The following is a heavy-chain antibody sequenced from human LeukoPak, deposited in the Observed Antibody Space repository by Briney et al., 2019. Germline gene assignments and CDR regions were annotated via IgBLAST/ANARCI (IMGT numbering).Heavy chain of an antibody. CDR3: ARERNNYASGSYGPMDV. Sequence: ASVKVSCKASGYTFSNYGITWVRQAPGQGLEWMGWISPYNGDTSCAQKVQGRVTMTTDTSTSTAYMEVRSLRSDDTAVYFCARERNNYASGSYGPMDVWGKGTTVTVSS. D-gene: IGHD3-10*01. V-gene: IGHV1-18*01. CDR1: GYTFSNYG. J-gene: IGHJ6*03. CDR2: ISPYNGDT.